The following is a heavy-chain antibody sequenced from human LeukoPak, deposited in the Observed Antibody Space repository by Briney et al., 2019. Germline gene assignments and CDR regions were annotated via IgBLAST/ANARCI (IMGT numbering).Heavy chain of an antibody. D-gene: IGHD3-22*01. V-gene: IGHV4-39*07. Sequence: SETLSLTRTVSGGSISNSSYYWGWIRQPPGKGLEWIGSIYYSGSTYYNPSLKSRVTISVDTSKNQFSLKLSSVTAADTAVYYCARTSSSQYYYDSSGIFDSWGQGTLVTVSS. CDR3: ARTSSSQYYYDSSGIFDS. CDR2: IYYSGST. CDR1: GGSISNSSYY. J-gene: IGHJ4*02.